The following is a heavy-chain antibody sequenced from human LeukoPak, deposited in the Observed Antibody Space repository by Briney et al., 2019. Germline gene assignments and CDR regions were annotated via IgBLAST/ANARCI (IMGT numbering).Heavy chain of an antibody. CDR3: AKGKWLTESPLDY. V-gene: IGHV3-9*01. CDR1: GFTFSSYD. CDR2: ISWSGDDI. Sequence: GGSLRLSCAASGFTFSSYDMSWVRQAPGKGQEWVSGISWSGDDIGYADSVKGRFTISRDNAKNFLYLQMNSLRAEDTALYYCAKGKWLTESPLDYWGQGTLVTVSS. D-gene: IGHD3-22*01. J-gene: IGHJ4*02.